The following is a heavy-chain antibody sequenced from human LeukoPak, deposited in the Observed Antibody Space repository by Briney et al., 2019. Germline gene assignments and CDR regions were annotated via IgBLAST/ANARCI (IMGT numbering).Heavy chain of an antibody. CDR1: GYTFTVYY. Sequence: GASVKVSCMASGYTFTVYYMHLVRQAPGQGLGWMGWINPISGGTNYAQKVQGSVTMTRDTSISTAYMELSRLRSDDTAVYYCARESPDLDYSCDYWGQGTLVTVSS. D-gene: IGHD4-11*01. CDR3: ARESPDLDYSCDY. V-gene: IGHV1-2*02. J-gene: IGHJ4*02. CDR2: INPISGGT.